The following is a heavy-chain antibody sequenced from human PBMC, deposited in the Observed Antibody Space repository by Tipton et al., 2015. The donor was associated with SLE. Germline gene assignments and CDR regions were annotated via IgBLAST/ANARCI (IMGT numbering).Heavy chain of an antibody. D-gene: IGHD5-24*01. V-gene: IGHV4-34*01. CDR2: INHSGST. Sequence: TLSLTCAVYGGVFSGYYWSWIRQPPGKGLEWIGGINHSGSTNHNPALKSRGTISVDTAKNQFSLKLSSVTAADTAVYYCARRRWQPKVFDYWGQGTLVTVSS. J-gene: IGHJ4*02. CDR3: ARRRWQPKVFDY. CDR1: GGVFSGYY.